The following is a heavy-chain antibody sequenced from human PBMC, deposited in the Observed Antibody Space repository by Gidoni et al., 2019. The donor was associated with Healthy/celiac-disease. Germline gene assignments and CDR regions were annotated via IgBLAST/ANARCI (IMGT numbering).Heavy chain of an antibody. CDR1: GFTFSSYG. J-gene: IGHJ6*02. CDR3: ANSYSSGWKVWSYYYGMDV. CDR2: ISYDGSNK. Sequence: QVQLVESGGGVVQPGRSLRLSCAASGFTFSSYGMHWVRQAPGKGLECVAVISYDGSNKYYADSVKGRFTISRDNSKNTLYLQMNSLRAEDTAVYYCANSYSSGWKVWSYYYGMDVWGQGTTVTVSS. V-gene: IGHV3-30*18. D-gene: IGHD6-19*01.